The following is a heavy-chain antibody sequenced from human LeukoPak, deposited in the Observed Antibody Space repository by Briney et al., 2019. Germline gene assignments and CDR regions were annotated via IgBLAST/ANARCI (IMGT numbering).Heavy chain of an antibody. CDR2: ISGSGGST. J-gene: IGHJ4*02. V-gene: IGHV3-23*01. CDR1: GFTFRGYP. CDR3: AKELPRRQGFDY. Sequence: GGSLRLSCAASGFTFRGYPMSWVRQAPGRGLKWVSAISGSGGSTYYADSVKGRFTISRDNSKNTLYLQMNSLRAEDTAVYYCAKELPRRQGFDYWGQGTLVTVSS. D-gene: IGHD1-26*01.